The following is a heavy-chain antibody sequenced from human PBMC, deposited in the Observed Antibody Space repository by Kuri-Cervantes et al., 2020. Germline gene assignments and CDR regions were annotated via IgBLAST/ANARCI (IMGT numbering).Heavy chain of an antibody. Sequence: ESLKISCTVSGGSISSSSYYWGWIRQPPGKGLEWIGSIYYSGSTYYNPSLKSRVTISVDTSKNQFSPKLSSVTAADTAVYYCARPAAAGSDYWGQGTLVTVSS. V-gene: IGHV4-39*01. J-gene: IGHJ4*02. D-gene: IGHD6-13*01. CDR2: IYYSGST. CDR3: ARPAAAGSDY. CDR1: GGSISSSSYY.